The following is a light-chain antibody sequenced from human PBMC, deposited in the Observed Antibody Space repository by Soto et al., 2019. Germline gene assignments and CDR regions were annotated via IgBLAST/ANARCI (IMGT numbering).Light chain of an antibody. V-gene: IGKV3-15*01. Sequence: EIFMTQSPATLSASPGEKVTLSCRASQSVGTTLDWYQQKPGQAPSLLIRGASTRATGVTARFSGSGSGTESTHTISSQHSEAFAIYYCQHYSASSTFGGGTTLDIK. CDR2: GAS. J-gene: IGKJ4*02. CDR1: QSVGTT. CDR3: QHYSASST.